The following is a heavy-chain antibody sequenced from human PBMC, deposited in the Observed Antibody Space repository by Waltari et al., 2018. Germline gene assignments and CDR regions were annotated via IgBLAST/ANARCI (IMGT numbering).Heavy chain of an antibody. CDR3: ARPGLSSGWFDY. CDR2: IYYSGSA. D-gene: IGHD6-19*01. V-gene: IGHV4-39*01. J-gene: IGHJ4*02. Sequence: QLQLQESGPGLVKPSETLSLTCTVSGGSISSSSYYWGWIRQPPGKGLEWIGSIYYSGSAYYNPSHKSRVTISVDTSKNQFSLKLSSVTAADTAVYYCARPGLSSGWFDYWGQGTLVTVSS. CDR1: GGSISSSSYY.